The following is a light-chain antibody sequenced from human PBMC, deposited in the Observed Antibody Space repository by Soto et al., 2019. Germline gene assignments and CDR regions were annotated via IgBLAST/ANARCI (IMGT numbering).Light chain of an antibody. J-gene: IGKJ1*01. CDR3: QQYKSYSRT. CDR1: QSISSW. CDR2: QAS. Sequence: DIQMTQSPSTLSASVGDTVTITCRASQSISSWLAWFQQKPGKAPKLLIAQASYLESGVPSRFSGNESGTEFTLTISGLQPDDFATYYCQQYKSYSRTFGQGTKVEIK. V-gene: IGKV1-5*03.